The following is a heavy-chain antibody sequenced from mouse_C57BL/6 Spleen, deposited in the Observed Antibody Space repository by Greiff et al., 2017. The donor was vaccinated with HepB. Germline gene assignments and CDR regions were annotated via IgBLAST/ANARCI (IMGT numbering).Heavy chain of an antibody. J-gene: IGHJ4*01. Sequence: QVQLKQPGAELVKPGASVKLSCKASGYTFTSYWMHWVKQRPGQGLEWIGMIHPNSGSTNYNEKFKSKATLTVDKSSSTAYMQLSSLTSEDSAVYYCAREGLYGSSYGYWGQGTSVTVSS. CDR1: GYTFTSYW. CDR3: AREGLYGSSYGY. CDR2: IHPNSGST. D-gene: IGHD1-1*01. V-gene: IGHV1-64*01.